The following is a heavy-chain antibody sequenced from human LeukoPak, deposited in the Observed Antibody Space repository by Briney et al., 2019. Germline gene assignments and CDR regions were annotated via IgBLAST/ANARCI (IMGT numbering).Heavy chain of an antibody. V-gene: IGHV7-4-1*02. CDR2: INTNTGNP. CDR3: ARSYGAFEGDTYYYYGMDV. D-gene: IGHD2-21*02. Sequence: EASVTVSCTASGYTFTNYGMSWVRQAPGQGLEWMGWINTNTGNPKSAQGFTERFVFSLDASVSTAYLQISSLKAEDTAVYYCARSYGAFEGDTYYYYGMDVWGQGTTVTVSS. J-gene: IGHJ6*02. CDR1: GYTFTNYG.